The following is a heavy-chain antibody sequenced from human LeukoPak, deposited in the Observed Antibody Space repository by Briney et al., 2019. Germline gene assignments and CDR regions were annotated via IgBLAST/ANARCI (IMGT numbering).Heavy chain of an antibody. CDR2: TYTSGDT. CDR1: RASISDNY. D-gene: IGHD6-13*01. Sequence: KPSETLSLTCTVSRASISDNYWSWSRQPAGKALEWIGRTYTSGDTNYNPSLKSRASVSVDTSKNQFYLSLRYVPAGDTAVYYCTIGGASGRLAHWGPGTLVTVSS. CDR3: TIGGASGRLAH. J-gene: IGHJ5*02. V-gene: IGHV4-4*07.